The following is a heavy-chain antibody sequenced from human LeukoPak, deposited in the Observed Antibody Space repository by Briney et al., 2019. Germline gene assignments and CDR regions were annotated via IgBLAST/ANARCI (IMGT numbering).Heavy chain of an antibody. J-gene: IGHJ4*02. Sequence: GGSLRLSCAASGFTFSSYGMHWVRQAPGKGLEWVAFIRYDGSNKYYADSVKGRFTISRDNSKNTLYLQMNSLRAEDTAVYYCARATTVWAYELDYWGQGTLVTVSS. CDR2: IRYDGSNK. CDR1: GFTFSSYG. V-gene: IGHV3-30*02. D-gene: IGHD4-17*01. CDR3: ARATTVWAYELDY.